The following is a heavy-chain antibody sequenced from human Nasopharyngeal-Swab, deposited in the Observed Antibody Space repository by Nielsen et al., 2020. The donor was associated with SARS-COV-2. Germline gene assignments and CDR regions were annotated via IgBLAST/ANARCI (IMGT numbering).Heavy chain of an antibody. Sequence: SVKVSCKSSGGTFRNSGFSWVRQAPGQGLEWMGGIIPVFGTPLYAQKFQGRVTISADESTTTTYMELSSLGSQDTAVYYCAKVRTNYGMGLNGALDPWGQGTLVTVSS. CDR1: GGTFRNSG. J-gene: IGHJ5*02. V-gene: IGHV1-69*13. CDR2: IIPVFGTP. CDR3: AKVRTNYGMGLNGALDP. D-gene: IGHD4-17*01.